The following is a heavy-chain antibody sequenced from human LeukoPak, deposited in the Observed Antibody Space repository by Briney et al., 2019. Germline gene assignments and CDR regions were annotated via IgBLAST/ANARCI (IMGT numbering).Heavy chain of an antibody. D-gene: IGHD3-22*01. CDR2: ISNSGRTI. Sequence: GGSLRLSCAASGFTFSDYYMSWIRQSPGKGLEWVSYISNSGRTIKYADAVKGRFTISRDNAKNSLYLQMNSLRVEDTALYYCARVVTALTYWGQGTLVTVSS. J-gene: IGHJ4*02. CDR1: GFTFSDYY. V-gene: IGHV3-11*01. CDR3: ARVVTALTY.